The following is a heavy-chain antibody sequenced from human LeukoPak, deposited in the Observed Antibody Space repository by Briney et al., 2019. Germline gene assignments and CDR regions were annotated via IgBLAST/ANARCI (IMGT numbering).Heavy chain of an antibody. CDR1: GGSISSHY. J-gene: IGHJ6*03. Sequence: SETLSHTCTVSGGSISSHYWSWIRQPPGKGLEWIGYIYYSGSTNYNPSLKSRVTISVDTSKNQFSLKLSSVTAADTAVYYCARTQLLFYYMDVWGKGTTVTVSS. CDR3: ARTQLLFYYMDV. CDR2: IYYSGST. V-gene: IGHV4-59*11. D-gene: IGHD2-2*01.